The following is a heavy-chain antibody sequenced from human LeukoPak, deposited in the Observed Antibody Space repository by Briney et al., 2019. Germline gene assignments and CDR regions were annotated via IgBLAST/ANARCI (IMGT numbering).Heavy chain of an antibody. J-gene: IGHJ4*02. CDR3: AKRGSKWDLDN. V-gene: IGHV3-33*05. CDR1: GFIFTSYA. CDR2: ISYDGSNK. Sequence: GGSLRLSCAASGFIFTSYAMHWVRQAPGKGLEWVAVISYDGSNKYYADSVKGRFTIPKETSKNIPYLQMNSLRVEDTAIYYCAKRGSKWDLDNWGQGTLVTVSS. D-gene: IGHD1-26*01.